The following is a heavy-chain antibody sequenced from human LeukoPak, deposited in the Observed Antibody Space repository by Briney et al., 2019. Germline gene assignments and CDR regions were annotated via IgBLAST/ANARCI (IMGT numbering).Heavy chain of an antibody. V-gene: IGHV3-53*01. J-gene: IGHJ4*02. Sequence: GGSLRLSCAASGFTVSSNYMSWVRQAPGKGLEWVSVIYSDGRTYYADSVKGRFTISRDNSKGMLYLEMNTLRAEDTAMYYCAKQVGAAAGYYFDSWGQGTLVTVSS. CDR1: GFTVSSNY. D-gene: IGHD6-13*01. CDR3: AKQVGAAAGYYFDS. CDR2: IYSDGRT.